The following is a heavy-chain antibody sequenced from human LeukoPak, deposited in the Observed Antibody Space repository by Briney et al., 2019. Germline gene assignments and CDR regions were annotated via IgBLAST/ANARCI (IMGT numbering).Heavy chain of an antibody. CDR3: ARVLYSSSWYIDAFDI. CDR1: GLTFSSYT. V-gene: IGHV3-21*01. J-gene: IGHJ3*02. Sequence: KTGGSLRLSCAASGLTFSSYTMNRVPQAPAKGLEWVSSIRTCRRYIYYADSVKGRFTISRDNAKKSLYLQMNSLRAEDTAVYYCARVLYSSSWYIDAFDIWGQGTMVTVSS. CDR2: IRTCRRYI. D-gene: IGHD6-13*01.